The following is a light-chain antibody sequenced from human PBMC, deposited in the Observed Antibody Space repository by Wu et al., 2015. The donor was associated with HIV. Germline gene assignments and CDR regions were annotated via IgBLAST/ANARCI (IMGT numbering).Light chain of an antibody. CDR3: QQRSTWPT. Sequence: EIVLTQSPGTLSLSPGERATLSCRASQSVSSSLAWYQQKPGQASRLLIYDASNRATGIPARFSGSGSGTDFTLTISSLEPEDFAIYYCQQRSTWPTFGGGTKVEIK. J-gene: IGKJ4*01. V-gene: IGKV3-11*01. CDR1: QSVSSS. CDR2: DAS.